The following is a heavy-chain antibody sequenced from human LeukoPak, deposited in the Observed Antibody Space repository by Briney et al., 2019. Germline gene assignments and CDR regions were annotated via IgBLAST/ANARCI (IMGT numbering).Heavy chain of an antibody. J-gene: IGHJ6*03. CDR2: TTSSSSYI. CDR1: GFTFSSYN. V-gene: IGHV3-21*06. D-gene: IGHD1-26*01. Sequence: GGSLRLSCAASGFTFSSYNMNWVRQAPGKGLEWVSSTTSSSSYIYYADSVKGRFTISRDNAKNSLYLQLDSLRAEDTAVYYCARDPYSGSYSPAVYYYYMDVWGKGTTVTVSS. CDR3: ARDPYSGSYSPAVYYYYMDV.